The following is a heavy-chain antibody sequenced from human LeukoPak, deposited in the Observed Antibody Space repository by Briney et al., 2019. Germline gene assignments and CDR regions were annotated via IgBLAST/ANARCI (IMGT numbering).Heavy chain of an antibody. J-gene: IGHJ4*02. CDR2: MNQAGSEK. CDR1: GFTFSSCA. D-gene: IGHD6-13*01. CDR3: ARDGQPFDS. V-gene: IGHV3-7*04. Sequence: PGGSLRLSCAASGFTFSSCAMSWVRQAPGKGLEWVANMNQAGSEKYYVDSVKGRFTISRDNAKNSLSLQMNSLRAEDTAVYYCARDGQPFDSWGQGTLVTVSS.